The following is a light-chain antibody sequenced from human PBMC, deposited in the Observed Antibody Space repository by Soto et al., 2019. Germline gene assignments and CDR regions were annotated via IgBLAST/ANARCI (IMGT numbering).Light chain of an antibody. V-gene: IGKV3-15*01. Sequence: EVVMTQSPATLSVSPGERATLSCRASNSVSSSLAWYQQKPGQAPRLLISGASTRAAGIPARFSGSGSGTEFTLTISSLQYEDFAVYYCQHYNTWPWTLGQGTKVAVK. CDR3: QHYNTWPWT. CDR2: GAS. J-gene: IGKJ1*01. CDR1: NSVSSS.